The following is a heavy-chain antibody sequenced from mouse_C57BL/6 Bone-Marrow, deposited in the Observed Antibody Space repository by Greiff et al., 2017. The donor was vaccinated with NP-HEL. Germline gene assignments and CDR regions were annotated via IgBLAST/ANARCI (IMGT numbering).Heavy chain of an antibody. CDR3: ARQRGIYYDYWYFDV. V-gene: IGHV5-12*01. CDR1: GFTFSDYY. CDR2: ISNGGGST. J-gene: IGHJ1*03. Sequence: EVKLVESGGGLVQPGGSLKLSCAASGFTFSDYYMYWVRQTPEKRLEWVAYISNGGGSTYYPDTVKGRFTISRDNAKNTLYLQMSRLKSEDTAMYYCARQRGIYYDYWYFDVWGTGTTVTVSS. D-gene: IGHD2-4*01.